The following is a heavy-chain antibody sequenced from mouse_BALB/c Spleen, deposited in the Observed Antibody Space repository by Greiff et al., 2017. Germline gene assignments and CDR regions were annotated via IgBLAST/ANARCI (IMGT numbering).Heavy chain of an antibody. D-gene: IGHD4-1*01. CDR3: ASWVDY. CDR1: GYTFTSYW. CDR2: IYPGDGDT. Sequence: QVQLKESGAELARPGASVKLSCKASGYTFTSYWMQWVKQRPGQGLEWIGAIYPGDGDTRYTQKFKGKATLTADKSSSTAYMQLSSLASEDSAVYYCASWVDYWGQGTTLTVSS. J-gene: IGHJ2*01. V-gene: IGHV1-87*01.